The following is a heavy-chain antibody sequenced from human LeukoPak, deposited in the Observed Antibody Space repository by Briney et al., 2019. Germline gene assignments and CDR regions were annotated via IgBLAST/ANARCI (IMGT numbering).Heavy chain of an antibody. CDR3: ARDHAAIAPGLGMDV. CDR1: SGSISSGGYY. Sequence: SQTLSLTCTVSSGSISSGGYYWSWIRQHPGKGLEWIGYIYYSGSTYYNPSLKSRVTISVDTSKNQFSLKLSSVTAADTAVYYCARDHAAIAPGLGMDVWGKGTTVTVSS. D-gene: IGHD2-2*01. V-gene: IGHV4-31*03. J-gene: IGHJ6*04. CDR2: IYYSGST.